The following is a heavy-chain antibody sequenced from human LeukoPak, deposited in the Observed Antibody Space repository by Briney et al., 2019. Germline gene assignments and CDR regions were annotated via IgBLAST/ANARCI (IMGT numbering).Heavy chain of an antibody. D-gene: IGHD6-19*01. CDR2: INSDGTST. V-gene: IGHV3-74*01. J-gene: IGHJ4*02. Sequence: GGCLRLSCAASGFTFSSYWMHWVRQAPGKGLVWGSRINSDGTSTSYADSVKGRFTISRDNAKNTLYLQMNSLRAEDTAVYYCARDQAVAGPRFDYWGQGTLVTVSS. CDR3: ARDQAVAGPRFDY. CDR1: GFTFSSYW.